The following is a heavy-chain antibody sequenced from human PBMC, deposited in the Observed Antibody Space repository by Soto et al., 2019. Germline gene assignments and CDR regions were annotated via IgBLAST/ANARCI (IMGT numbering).Heavy chain of an antibody. CDR1: GGSVSSSNNYY. Sequence: PSETLSLTCAVYGGSVSSSNNYYWSWIRQPPGKGLEWIGEMSHSGGTHFNPSLKSRVTISVDTSKNQFSLKMSSVTAADTALYYCARVERGTATTVVDAFEIWGPGTMVTVSS. CDR3: ARVERGTATTVVDAFEI. D-gene: IGHD1-1*01. J-gene: IGHJ3*02. CDR2: MSHSGGT. V-gene: IGHV4-34*01.